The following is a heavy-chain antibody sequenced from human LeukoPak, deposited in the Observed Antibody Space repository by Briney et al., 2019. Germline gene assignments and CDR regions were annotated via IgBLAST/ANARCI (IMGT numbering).Heavy chain of an antibody. V-gene: IGHV3-33*01. CDR2: LWYDGRNK. CDR1: GFTFRNYG. D-gene: IGHD2-8*01. Sequence: PGTSLRLSCAPSGFTFRNYGMHWVRQAPDKGLEWVSGLWYDGRNKAYADSVKGRFTISRDNSENMLYLQMNSLRDEDTAVYYCARGLMTPNTYCDLWGQGTLVTVSS. CDR3: ARGLMTPNTYCDL. J-gene: IGHJ4*02.